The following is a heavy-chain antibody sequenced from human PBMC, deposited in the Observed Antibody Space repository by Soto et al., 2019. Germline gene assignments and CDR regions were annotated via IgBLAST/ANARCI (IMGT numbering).Heavy chain of an antibody. V-gene: IGHV3-23*01. CDR1: GFTFSSYA. J-gene: IGHJ4*02. CDR2: ISGSGGST. Sequence: VGSLRLSCAASGFTFSSYAMSWVRQAPGKGLEWVSAISGSGGSTYYADSVKGRFTISRDNSKNTLYLQMNSLRAEDTAVYYCEKDRTGPYDSSGYGEWGQGTLVTVSS. CDR3: EKDRTGPYDSSGYGE. D-gene: IGHD3-22*01.